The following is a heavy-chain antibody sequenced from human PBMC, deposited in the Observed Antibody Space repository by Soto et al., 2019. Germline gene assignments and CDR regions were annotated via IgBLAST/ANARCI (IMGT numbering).Heavy chain of an antibody. D-gene: IGHD6-13*01. J-gene: IGHJ6*02. CDR2: IIPIFGTA. CDR1: GGTFSSYA. CDR3: ARDLVAGAGSGDYYYYGMDV. V-gene: IGHV1-69*13. Sequence: ASVKVSCKASGGTFSSYAISWVRQAPGQGLEWMGGIIPIFGTANYAQKFQGRVTITADESTSTAYMELSSLRSEDTAVYYCARDLVAGAGSGDYYYYGMDVWGQRTTVTVSS.